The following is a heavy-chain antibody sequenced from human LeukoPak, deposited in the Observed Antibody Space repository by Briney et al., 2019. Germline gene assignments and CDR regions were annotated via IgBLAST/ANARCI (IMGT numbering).Heavy chain of an antibody. CDR1: GFTFNNAW. CDR3: TTAMRVTSFPLDF. CDR2: VKSKSNGGTT. V-gene: IGHV3-15*01. Sequence: GGSLRLSCAASGFTFNNAWMSWVRQAPGKGLEWVGRVKSKSNGGTTVYAAPVKGRFTISTDASSATLYLHLNTLKTANTAVYYCTTAMRVTSFPLDFWGQGALVTVSS. J-gene: IGHJ4*02. D-gene: IGHD2-21*02.